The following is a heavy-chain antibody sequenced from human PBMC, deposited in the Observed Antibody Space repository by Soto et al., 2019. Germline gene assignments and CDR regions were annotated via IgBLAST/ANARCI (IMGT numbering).Heavy chain of an antibody. D-gene: IGHD3-3*01. Sequence: PGESLKISCNGSGYIFSSYWITWVRQMPGKGLEWMGRIDPSDSYTNYSPSFQGHVTISADKSISTAYLQWSSLKASDTAMYYCARQAIFGVIIIAFDIWGQGTMVTVSS. V-gene: IGHV5-10-1*01. J-gene: IGHJ3*02. CDR1: GYIFSSYW. CDR2: IDPSDSYT. CDR3: ARQAIFGVIIIAFDI.